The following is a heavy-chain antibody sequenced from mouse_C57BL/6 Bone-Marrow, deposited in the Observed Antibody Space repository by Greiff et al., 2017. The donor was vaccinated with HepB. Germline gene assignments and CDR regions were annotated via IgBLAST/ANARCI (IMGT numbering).Heavy chain of an antibody. V-gene: IGHV1-50*01. CDR1: GYTFTSYW. CDR2: IDPSDSYT. J-gene: IGHJ3*01. Sequence: QVQLQQPGAELVKPGASVKLSCKASGYTFTSYWMQWVKQRPGQGLEWIGEIDPSDSYTNYNQKFRGKATLTVDTSSSTAYMQLSSLTSEDSAVYYCESQAYWGQGTRVTVSA. CDR3: ESQAY.